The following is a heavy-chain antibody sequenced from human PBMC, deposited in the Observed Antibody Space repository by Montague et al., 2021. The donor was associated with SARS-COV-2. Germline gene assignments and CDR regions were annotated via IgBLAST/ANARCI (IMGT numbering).Heavy chain of an antibody. D-gene: IGHD5-18*01. V-gene: IGHV3-48*03. Sequence: SLRLSGAASGFTFSRYEMNLVRQAPGKGLEWVSYLSSSVSTLYYSDSSXVLFTISRDNAKNSLYLQMHSQRAEDTAVYYCARDRPWIQLWSYYYYGMDVWGQGTTVTVSS. CDR2: LSSSVSTL. CDR3: ARDRPWIQLWSYYYYGMDV. CDR1: GFTFSRYE. J-gene: IGHJ6*02.